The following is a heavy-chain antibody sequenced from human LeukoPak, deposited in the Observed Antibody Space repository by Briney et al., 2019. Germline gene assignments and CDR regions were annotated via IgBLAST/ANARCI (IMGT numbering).Heavy chain of an antibody. J-gene: IGHJ4*02. CDR2: IYYSGST. V-gene: IGHV4-39*01. Sequence: NPSETLSLTCTVSGGSISSSSYYWGWIRQPPGKGLEWIGSIYYSGSTYYNPSLKSRVTISVDTSKNQFSLKLSSVTAADTAVYYCARHYDSSGYRPFGYWGQGTLVTVSS. CDR1: GGSISSSSYY. D-gene: IGHD3-22*01. CDR3: ARHYDSSGYRPFGY.